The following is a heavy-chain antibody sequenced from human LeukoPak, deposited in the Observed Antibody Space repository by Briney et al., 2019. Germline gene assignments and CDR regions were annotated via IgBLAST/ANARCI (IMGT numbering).Heavy chain of an antibody. D-gene: IGHD3-16*01. CDR3: ARHRFGHLFDY. J-gene: IGHJ4*02. V-gene: IGHV4-59*01. CDR1: GDSFSGYY. CDR2: VYHTGHT. Sequence: KSSETLSLTCTVSGDSFSGYYWSWIRQPPGKGLEWIGYVYHTGHTHYSPSLKSRVTVSLDTSRNQVSLILSSVTAADTAVYYCARHRFGHLFDYWGQGTLVIVSS.